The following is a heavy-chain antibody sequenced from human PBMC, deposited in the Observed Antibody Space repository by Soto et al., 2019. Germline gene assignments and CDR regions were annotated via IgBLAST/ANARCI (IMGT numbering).Heavy chain of an antibody. Sequence: PXETLSLTCTVSGGSISSYYWTWMRQPPGKGLEWIGYIYYSGSTNYNPSLRSRVSISVDTSKNQFSLKLSSVTAADTAMYYCARGGIAARPFGMDVWGQGTTVTVSS. CDR2: IYYSGST. CDR1: GGSISSYY. CDR3: ARGGIAARPFGMDV. J-gene: IGHJ6*02. V-gene: IGHV4-59*01. D-gene: IGHD6-6*01.